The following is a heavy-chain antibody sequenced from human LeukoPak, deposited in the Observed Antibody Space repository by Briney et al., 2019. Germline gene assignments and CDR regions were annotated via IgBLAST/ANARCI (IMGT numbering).Heavy chain of an antibody. CDR2: ISYDGSKK. Sequence: GGSLRLSCAASGFTFSNYAMHWVRQAPGKGLEWVAIISYDGSKKYYADSVKGRFTISRDNSKNTLYLQMNSLRAEDTAVYYCAKDLMVRGETFDYWGQGTLVTVSS. J-gene: IGHJ4*02. V-gene: IGHV3-30*04. CDR1: GFTFSNYA. CDR3: AKDLMVRGETFDY. D-gene: IGHD3-10*01.